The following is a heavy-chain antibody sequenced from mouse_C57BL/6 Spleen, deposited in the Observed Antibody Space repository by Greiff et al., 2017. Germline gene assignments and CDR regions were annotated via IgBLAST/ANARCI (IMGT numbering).Heavy chain of an antibody. Sequence: QVHVKQSGAELVKPGASVKLSCKASGYTFTEYTIHWVKQRSGQGLEWIGWFYPGSGSIKYNEKFKDKATLTADKSSCTVYMELSRLTSEDSAVYFGARHGGVYSGDYFDYWGQGTTLTVSS. CDR2: FYPGSGSI. V-gene: IGHV1-62-2*01. J-gene: IGHJ2*01. D-gene: IGHD1-1*02. CDR3: ARHGGVYSGDYFDY. CDR1: GYTFTEYT.